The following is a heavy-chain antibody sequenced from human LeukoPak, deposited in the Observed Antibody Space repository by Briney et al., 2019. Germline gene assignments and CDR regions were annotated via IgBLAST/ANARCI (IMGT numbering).Heavy chain of an antibody. D-gene: IGHD3-22*01. V-gene: IGHV1-8*01. CDR1: GYTFTSYD. CDR2: MNPNSGNT. J-gene: IGHJ4*02. Sequence: GASVKVSCKASGYTFTSYDINWVRQATGQGLEWMGWMNPNSGNTGYAQKFQGRVTMTRNTSISTAYMELSSLRSEDTAAYYCAATEPTYYDSSGYYQGDWGQGTLVTVSS. CDR3: AATEPTYYDSSGYYQGD.